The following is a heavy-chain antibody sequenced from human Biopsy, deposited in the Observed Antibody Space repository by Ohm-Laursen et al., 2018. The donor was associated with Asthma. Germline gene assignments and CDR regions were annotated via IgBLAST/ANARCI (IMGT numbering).Heavy chain of an antibody. V-gene: IGHV3-30*18. D-gene: IGHD3-3*01. CDR2: ISYDGSTK. CDR3: AKDTEGRYDFWSGLSYNYYGMDV. CDR1: GFSFSEFV. J-gene: IGHJ6*02. Sequence: SLRLSCAASGFSFSEFVMHWVRQAPGKGLEWVAVISYDGSTKYYADSVKGRFIISRDNSKNTLYLQMNSLRAEDTAVYYCAKDTEGRYDFWSGLSYNYYGMDVWGQGTTVTVFS.